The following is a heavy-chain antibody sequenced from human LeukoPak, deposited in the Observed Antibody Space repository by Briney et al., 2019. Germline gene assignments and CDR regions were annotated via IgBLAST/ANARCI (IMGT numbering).Heavy chain of an antibody. CDR1: GFTFSSYA. CDR3: AISEPYYYGSGLAFDY. J-gene: IGHJ4*02. Sequence: GGSLRLSCAASGFTFSSYAMSWVRQAPGKGLEWVSAISGSGGSTYNADSVKGRFTISRDNSKNTLYLQMNSLRAEDTAVYYCAISEPYYYGSGLAFDYWGQGTLVTVSS. CDR2: ISGSGGST. D-gene: IGHD3-10*01. V-gene: IGHV3-23*01.